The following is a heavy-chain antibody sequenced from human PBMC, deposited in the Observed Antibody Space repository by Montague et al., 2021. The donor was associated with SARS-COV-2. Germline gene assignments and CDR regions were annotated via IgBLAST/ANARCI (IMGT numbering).Heavy chain of an antibody. CDR2: IWFDGSNT. D-gene: IGHD1-26*01. CDR3: ARLSIVGATFDY. V-gene: IGHV3-33*01. Sequence: SLRLSCAASGFNFRICGMHWVRQAPGKGLEWVAHIWFDGSNTYHADSVKGRFIISRDNSKKTLYLQLNSLRVDDTAVYYCARLSIVGATFDYWGQGTPVTVSS. CDR1: GFNFRICG. J-gene: IGHJ4*02.